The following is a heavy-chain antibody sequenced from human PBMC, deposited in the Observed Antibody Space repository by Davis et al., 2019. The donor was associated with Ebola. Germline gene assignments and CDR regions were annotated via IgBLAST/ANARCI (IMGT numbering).Heavy chain of an antibody. CDR1: GFTFSSYA. J-gene: IGHJ4*02. CDR2: ISGSGGST. Sequence: GESLKISCAASGFTFSSYAMSWVRQAPGKGPEWVSAISGSGGSTYYADSVKGRFTISRDNSKNTLYLQMNSLRAEDTAVYYCAKYLGSSGWCDYWGQGTLVTVSS. V-gene: IGHV3-23*01. D-gene: IGHD6-19*01. CDR3: AKYLGSSGWCDY.